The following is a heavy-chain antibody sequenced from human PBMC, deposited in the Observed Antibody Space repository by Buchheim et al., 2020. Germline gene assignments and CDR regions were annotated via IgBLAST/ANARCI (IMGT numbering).Heavy chain of an antibody. CDR2: IHYSGST. V-gene: IGHV4-59*08. CDR3: ARHSADYYALDV. J-gene: IGHJ6*02. CDR1: GDSINGYY. Sequence: QVQLQESGPGLVKPSETLSLTCTVSGDSINGYYWSWIRQPPGKGLEWIAYIHYSGSTVYNPSVRSRVTLSLDTSKNQFSLKLTSVTAADTAVYFCARHSADYYALDVWGQGTT. D-gene: IGHD6-13*01.